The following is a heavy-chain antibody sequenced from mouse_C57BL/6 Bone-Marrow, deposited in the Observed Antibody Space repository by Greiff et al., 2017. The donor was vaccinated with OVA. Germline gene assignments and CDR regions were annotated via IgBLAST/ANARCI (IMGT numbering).Heavy chain of an antibody. J-gene: IGHJ4*01. CDR3: AGGAMDY. CDR1: GFTFSSYA. Sequence: EVNLVESGGGLVKPGGSLKLSCAASGFTFSSYAMSWVRQTPEKRLEWVATISDGGSYTYYPDNVKGRFTLSRDNAKNNLYLQMSHLKSEDTAMYYCAGGAMDYWCQGNGVTVSS. CDR2: ISDGGSYT. V-gene: IGHV5-4*03.